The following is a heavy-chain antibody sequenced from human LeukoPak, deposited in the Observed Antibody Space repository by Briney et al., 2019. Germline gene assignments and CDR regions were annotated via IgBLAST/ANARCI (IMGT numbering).Heavy chain of an antibody. J-gene: IGHJ4*02. CDR2: IYYSGST. V-gene: IGHV4-39*01. CDR1: GGSISSSTYY. D-gene: IGHD1-26*01. Sequence: SETLSLTCTVSGGSISSSTYYWGWIRQPPGKGLEWIGSIYYSGSTYYNPSLKSRVTISADTSKNQFSLKVSSVTAADTAVYYCARRPIVGATDYWGQGTLVTVSS. CDR3: ARRPIVGATDY.